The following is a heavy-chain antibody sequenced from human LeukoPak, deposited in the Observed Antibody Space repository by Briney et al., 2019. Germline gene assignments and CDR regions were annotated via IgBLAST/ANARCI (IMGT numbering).Heavy chain of an antibody. J-gene: IGHJ4*02. CDR2: INHSGST. Sequence: PSETLSLTCAVYGGSFSGYYWSWIRQPPGKGLEWIGEINHSGSTNYNPSLKSRVTISVDTSKNQFSLKLSSVTAAGTAVYYCARESAGSCDYWGQGTLVTVSS. V-gene: IGHV4-34*01. CDR3: ARESAGSCDY. D-gene: IGHD3-10*01. CDR1: GGSFSGYY.